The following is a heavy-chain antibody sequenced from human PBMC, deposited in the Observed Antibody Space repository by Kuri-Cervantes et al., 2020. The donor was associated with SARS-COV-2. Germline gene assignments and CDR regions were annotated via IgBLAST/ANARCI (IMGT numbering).Heavy chain of an antibody. D-gene: IGHD3-22*01. J-gene: IGHJ4*02. V-gene: IGHV1-69*13. CDR2: IIPILGTA. CDR1: GGTFSSYA. CDR3: ARGESPTTYYYDSNYYFDY. Sequence: SVKVSCKASGGTFSSYAISWVRQAPGQGLEWMGGIIPILGTANYAQKFQGRVTITADESTSTAYMGLSSLRSEDTAVYYCARGESPTTYYYDSNYYFDYWGQGTLVTVSS.